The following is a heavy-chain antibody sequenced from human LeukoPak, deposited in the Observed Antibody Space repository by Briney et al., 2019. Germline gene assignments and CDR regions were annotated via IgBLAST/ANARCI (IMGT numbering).Heavy chain of an antibody. V-gene: IGHV1-2*02. J-gene: IGHJ3*02. Sequence: ASVKVSCKASGYTFTGYYMHWVRQAPGQGLEWMGWINPNSGGTNYAQKFQGRVTMTRDTSISTAYMELRRLRSDDTAVYYCAIVGATAHSHDAFDIWGQGAMVTVSS. CDR2: INPNSGGT. D-gene: IGHD1-26*01. CDR3: AIVGATAHSHDAFDI. CDR1: GYTFTGYY.